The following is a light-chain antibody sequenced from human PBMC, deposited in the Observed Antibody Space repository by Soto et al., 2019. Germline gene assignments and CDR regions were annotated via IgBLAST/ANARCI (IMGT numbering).Light chain of an antibody. Sequence: EIVLTQSPGTLSLSPGERATLSCRASQSVSSSYLAWYQQKPGQAPRLLIYGASSRATGIPDRFSGSGSGTDFNLTISRLEPEYFAVYYCQQYGSSPLTFGGGTKGDIK. CDR1: QSVSSSY. CDR3: QQYGSSPLT. J-gene: IGKJ4*01. CDR2: GAS. V-gene: IGKV3-20*01.